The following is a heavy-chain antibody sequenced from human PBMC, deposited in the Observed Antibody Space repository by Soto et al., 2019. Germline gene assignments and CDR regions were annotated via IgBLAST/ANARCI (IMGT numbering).Heavy chain of an antibody. CDR2: ISGSGGST. Sequence: GGSLRLSCAASGFTFSSYAMSWVRQAPGKGLEWVSAISGSGGSTYYADSVKGRFTISRDNSKNTLYLQMNSLRAEDTAVYYCAKDLMGATKAGYYFDYWGQGTLVTVSS. CDR3: AKDLMGATKAGYYFDY. J-gene: IGHJ4*02. D-gene: IGHD1-26*01. CDR1: GFTFSSYA. V-gene: IGHV3-23*01.